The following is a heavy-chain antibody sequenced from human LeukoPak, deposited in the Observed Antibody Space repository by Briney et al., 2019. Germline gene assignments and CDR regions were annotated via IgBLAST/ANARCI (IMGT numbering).Heavy chain of an antibody. CDR1: GFTFDDYA. CDR2: ISWNSGSI. V-gene: IGHV3-9*01. CDR3: AKEVQPRPVGYSSSWYGTGLGY. Sequence: LPGGSLRLSCAASGFTFDDYAMHWVRQAPGKGLEWVSGISWNSGSIGYADSVKGRFTIPRDNAKNSLYLQMNSLRAEDTALYYCAKEVQPRPVGYSSSWYGTGLGYWGQGTLVTVSS. J-gene: IGHJ4*02. D-gene: IGHD6-13*01.